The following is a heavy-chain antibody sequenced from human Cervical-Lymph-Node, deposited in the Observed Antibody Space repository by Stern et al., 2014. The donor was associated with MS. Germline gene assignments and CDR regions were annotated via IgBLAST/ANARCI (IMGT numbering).Heavy chain of an antibody. CDR3: ARRRYCTGVNCFYYYYGLDV. J-gene: IGHJ6*02. CDR2: LNAGDSDT. D-gene: IGHD2-15*01. Sequence: MQLVPSGAEVKKPGESLKISCKGSGFNFTNYWIGWVRQIPGKGLEWMGILNAGDSDTIYSPSFQGQVIISVHKSISTAYLQWTSLKASDPAMYYCARRRYCTGVNCFYYYYGLDVWGQGTTVTVS. V-gene: IGHV5-51*01. CDR1: GFNFTNYW.